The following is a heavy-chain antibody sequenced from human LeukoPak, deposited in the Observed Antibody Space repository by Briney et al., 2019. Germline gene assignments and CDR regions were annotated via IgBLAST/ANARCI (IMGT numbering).Heavy chain of an antibody. CDR3: ARSGTEDGYNIYFDH. CDR2: IYYSGST. CDR1: GGSFSGYY. Sequence: SETLSLTCAVYGGSFSGYYWGWIRQPPGKGLEWIGSIYYSGSTYYNPSLKSRVTISVDTSKNQFPLKLSSVTAADTAVYYCARSGTEDGYNIYFDHWGQGTLVTVSS. D-gene: IGHD5-24*01. V-gene: IGHV4-39*01. J-gene: IGHJ4*02.